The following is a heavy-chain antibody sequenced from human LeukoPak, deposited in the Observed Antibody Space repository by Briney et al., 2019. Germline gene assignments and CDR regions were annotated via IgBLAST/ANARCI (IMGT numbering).Heavy chain of an antibody. CDR3: AKDKASSGNFDY. D-gene: IGHD3-22*01. J-gene: IGHJ4*02. CDR2: ISGSGGST. Sequence: GGSLRLSCAASGFTFSSYAMSWVRQAPGKGLEGVSAISGSGGSTYYADSVKGRFTISRDNSKNTLYLQMNSLRAEDTAVYYCAKDKASSGNFDYWGQGTLVTVSS. CDR1: GFTFSSYA. V-gene: IGHV3-23*01.